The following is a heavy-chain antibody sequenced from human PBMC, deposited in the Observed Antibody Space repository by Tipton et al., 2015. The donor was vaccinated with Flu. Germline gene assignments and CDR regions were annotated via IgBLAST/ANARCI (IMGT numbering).Heavy chain of an antibody. CDR1: GDSMRSDYY. CDR3: VRRDYSNYVSDPKSWFDP. CDR2: VSRSGTT. J-gene: IGHJ5*02. Sequence: LRLSCTVSGDSMRSDYYWGWIRQFPGKGLEWIGSVSRSGTTNYNPSLKSRVTISIDTSKNQFSLKMKSVTAADKAVYYCVRRDYSNYVSDPKSWFDPWGQGTLVTVSS. V-gene: IGHV4-38-2*02. D-gene: IGHD4-11*01.